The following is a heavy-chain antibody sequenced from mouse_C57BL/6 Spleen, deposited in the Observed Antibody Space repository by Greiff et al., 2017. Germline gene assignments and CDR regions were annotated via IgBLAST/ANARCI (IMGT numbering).Heavy chain of an antibody. J-gene: IGHJ2*01. CDR1: GYTFTSYW. D-gene: IGHD1-1*01. Sequence: QVQLQQPGAELVMPGASVKLSCKASGYTFTSYWMHWVKQRPGQGLEWIGEIDPSDSYTNYNQKFKGKSTLTVDKSSSTAYMQLSSLSSEDSAGYYRAVCITDFDYWGQGTTLTVSS. CDR3: AVCITDFDY. V-gene: IGHV1-69*01. CDR2: IDPSDSYT.